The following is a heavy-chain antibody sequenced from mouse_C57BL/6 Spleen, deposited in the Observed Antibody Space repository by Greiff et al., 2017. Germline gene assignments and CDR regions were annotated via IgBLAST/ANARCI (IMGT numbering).Heavy chain of an antibody. Sequence: VKLQASDAELVKPGASVKISCKVSGYTFTDHTIHWMKQRPEQGLEWIGYIYPRDGSTKYNEKFKGKATLTADKSSSTAYMQLNSLTSGVSAVYFCARTPNNYGSSDEWYAMDYWGQGTSVTVSS. V-gene: IGHV1-78*01. CDR2: IYPRDGST. CDR1: GYTFTDHT. D-gene: IGHD1-1*01. J-gene: IGHJ4*01. CDR3: ARTPNNYGSSDEWYAMDY.